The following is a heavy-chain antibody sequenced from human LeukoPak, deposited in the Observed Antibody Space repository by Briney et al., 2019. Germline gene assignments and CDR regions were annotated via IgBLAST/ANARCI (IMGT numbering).Heavy chain of an antibody. CDR2: IYSGGST. J-gene: IGHJ4*02. CDR3: ARDRAGTLDY. D-gene: IGHD6-19*01. V-gene: IGHV3-66*01. CDR1: GFTVSSNY. Sequence: GGSLRLSCAASGFTVSSNYMSWVRQAPGKGLEWVSVIYSGGSTYYAESVKGRFTISRDNSKNTLYLQMNSVRAEDTAVYYCARDRAGTLDYWGQGTLVTVSS.